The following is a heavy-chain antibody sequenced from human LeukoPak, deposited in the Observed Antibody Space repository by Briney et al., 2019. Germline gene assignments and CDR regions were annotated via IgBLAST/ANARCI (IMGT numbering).Heavy chain of an antibody. Sequence: SETLSLTCAVYGGSFSGYYWSWIRQPPGKGLEWIGEINHSGSTNYNPSLKSRVTISVDTSKDQFSLKLSSVTAADTAVYYCTSGTLSYYYMDVWGKGTTVTVSS. CDR2: INHSGST. CDR1: GGSFSGYY. CDR3: TSGTLSYYYMDV. J-gene: IGHJ6*03. V-gene: IGHV4-34*01. D-gene: IGHD2/OR15-2a*01.